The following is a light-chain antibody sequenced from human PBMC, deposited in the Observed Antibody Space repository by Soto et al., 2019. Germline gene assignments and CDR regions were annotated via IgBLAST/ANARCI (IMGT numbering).Light chain of an antibody. CDR1: QSVSSTY. CDR3: QQYDTSPLT. V-gene: IGKV3-20*01. J-gene: IGKJ3*01. Sequence: EIVLTQSPGTRSLSPGERATLSCRASQSVSSTYLAWYQQKPGQAPRLLIYGASSRATGIPDRFSGSGSGTDFTLTISRLEPEDFAVYYCQQYDTSPLTFGPGTKVDIK. CDR2: GAS.